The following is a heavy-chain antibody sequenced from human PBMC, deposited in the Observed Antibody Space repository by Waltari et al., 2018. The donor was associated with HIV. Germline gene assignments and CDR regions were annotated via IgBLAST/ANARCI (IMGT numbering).Heavy chain of an antibody. J-gene: IGHJ5*02. CDR3: ARFDIRSEPGRFDP. CDR2: IYYSGTT. CDR1: GGSISSNY. Sequence: QVQLQESGPGLVKASETLSLTCLVSGGSISSNYWSWIRQPPGKGLEWIGYIYYSGTTNYNPSLKSRVTISVDTSKSQFSLKLNSVTAADTAVYYCARFDIRSEPGRFDPWGQGTLVTVSS. V-gene: IGHV4-59*01.